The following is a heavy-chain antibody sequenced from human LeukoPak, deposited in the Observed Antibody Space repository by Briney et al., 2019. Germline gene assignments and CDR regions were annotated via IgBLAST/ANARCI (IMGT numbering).Heavy chain of an antibody. V-gene: IGHV3-30*04. Sequence: GRSLRLSCAASGFSFSTYAMHWVRQAPGRGLEWVALISFDGRNKYYADFVMGRFTISRDNSENTLYLQMNSLRAEDTALYYCAREVSEGFDFWGQGTLVTVSA. J-gene: IGHJ4*02. CDR1: GFSFSTYA. CDR2: ISFDGRNK. CDR3: AREVSEGFDF. D-gene: IGHD3-22*01.